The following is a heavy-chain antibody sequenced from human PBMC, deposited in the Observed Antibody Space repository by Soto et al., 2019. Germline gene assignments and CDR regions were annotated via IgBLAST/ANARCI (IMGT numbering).Heavy chain of an antibody. CDR3: ARDRGDGGVEYSQH. CDR2: IWYDGSNK. Sequence: QVQLVESGGGVVQPGRSLRLSCAASGFTFSSYGMHWVRQAPGKGLEWVAVIWYDGSNKYYADSVKGRFTISRDNSKNTLYRKMNGLRAEDTAVYYCARDRGDGGVEYSQHGGRGPLATVS. CDR1: GFTFSSYG. D-gene: IGHD3-10*01. J-gene: IGHJ1*01. V-gene: IGHV3-33*01.